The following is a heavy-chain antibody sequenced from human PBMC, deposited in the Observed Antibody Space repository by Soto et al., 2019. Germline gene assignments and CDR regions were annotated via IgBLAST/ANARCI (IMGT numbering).Heavy chain of an antibody. J-gene: IGHJ4*02. CDR3: ARRRLDILTGYYYFDY. CDR1: GGSISSYY. CDR2: IYYSGST. D-gene: IGHD3-9*01. Sequence: SETLSLTCTVSGGSISSYYWSWIRQPPGKGLEWIGYIYYSGSTNYNPSLKSRVTISVDTSKNQFSLKLSSVTAADTAVYYCARRRLDILTGYYYFDYWGQGTLVTVSS. V-gene: IGHV4-59*08.